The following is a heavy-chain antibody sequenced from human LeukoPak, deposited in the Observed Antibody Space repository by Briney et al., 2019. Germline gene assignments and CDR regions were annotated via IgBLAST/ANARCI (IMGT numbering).Heavy chain of an antibody. D-gene: IGHD3-22*01. CDR3: ASRGISYYDSSGYYY. V-gene: IGHV3-66*01. CDR1: GFTVSSNY. Sequence: GGSLRLSCAASGFTVSSNYMSWVRQAPGKGLEWVSVIYSGGSTYYADSVKGRFTISRDNSKNTLYLQMNSLRAEDTAVYYCASRGISYYDSSGYYYWGQGTLVTVSS. J-gene: IGHJ4*02. CDR2: IYSGGST.